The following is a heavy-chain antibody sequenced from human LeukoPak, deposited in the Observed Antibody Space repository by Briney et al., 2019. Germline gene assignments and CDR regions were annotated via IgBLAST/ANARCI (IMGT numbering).Heavy chain of an antibody. CDR2: IRGSGGGT. CDR1: GFTFSGYA. CDR3: AKTGTEDGYNIYFDH. J-gene: IGHJ4*02. V-gene: IGHV3-23*01. D-gene: IGHD5-24*01. Sequence: GGSLRLSCAASGFTFSGYAMSLVRQAPGTGLEWVSLIRGSGGGTYYADSVKGRFSIFRDNSKNTQDLQMNSLRAEDTAVYYCAKTGTEDGYNIYFDHWGQGTLVTVSS.